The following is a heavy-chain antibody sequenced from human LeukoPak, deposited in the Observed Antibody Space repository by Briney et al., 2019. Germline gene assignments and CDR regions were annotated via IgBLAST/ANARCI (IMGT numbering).Heavy chain of an antibody. J-gene: IGHJ2*01. CDR2: IYYSGST. Sequence: PSETLSLTCTVSGGPISSSSYYWGWIRQPPGKGLEWIGSIYYSGSTYYNPSLKSRVTISVDTSKNQFSLKLSSVTAADTAVYYCASKYQLLYWYFDLWGRGTLVTVSS. V-gene: IGHV4-39*01. CDR1: GGPISSSSYY. CDR3: ASKYQLLYWYFDL. D-gene: IGHD2-2*01.